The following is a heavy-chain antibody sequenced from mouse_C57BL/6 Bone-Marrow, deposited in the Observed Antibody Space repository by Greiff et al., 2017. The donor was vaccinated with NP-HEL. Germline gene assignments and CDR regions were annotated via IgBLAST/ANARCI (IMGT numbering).Heavy chain of an antibody. J-gene: IGHJ4*01. V-gene: IGHV1-62-2*01. Sequence: VQLQQSGAELVKPGASVKLSCKASGYTFTEYTIHWVKQRSGQGLEWIGWFYPGSGSLKYNEKLKDKGTLTADKSSSSVYMELSRLTSEDSAVYFCARHGSDYYGRDAMDYWGQGTSVTVSS. D-gene: IGHD1-1*01. CDR2: FYPGSGSL. CDR3: ARHGSDYYGRDAMDY. CDR1: GYTFTEYT.